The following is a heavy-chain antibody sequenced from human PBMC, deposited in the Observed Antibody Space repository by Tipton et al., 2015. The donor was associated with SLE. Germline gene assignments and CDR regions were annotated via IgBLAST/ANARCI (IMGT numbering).Heavy chain of an antibody. V-gene: IGHV4-30-2*01. CDR2: IYHSGST. CDR3: ARVLGSSSFYYYMDV. J-gene: IGHJ6*03. D-gene: IGHD6-6*01. CDR1: SGSISSGGYS. Sequence: TLSLTCAVSSGSISSGGYSWNWIRQPPGKGLEWIGYIYHSGSTNYNPSLKSRVTISVDRSKNQFSLKLSSVTAADTAVYYCARVLGSSSFYYYMDVWGKGTTVTVSS.